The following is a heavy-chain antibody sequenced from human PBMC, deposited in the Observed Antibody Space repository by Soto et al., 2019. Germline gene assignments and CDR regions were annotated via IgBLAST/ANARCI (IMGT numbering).Heavy chain of an antibody. D-gene: IGHD2-15*01. CDR3: TKGWLDG. CDR1: GFTFSSHV. Sequence: ELQLLESGGGLVQPGGSLRLSCVASGFTFSSHVMNWVRQAPGRGLEWVSSVGGSGDTYYADSARGRFTISRDNSKNTVNLQMNSLKAEDTAVYYCTKGWLDGWGQGTTVSVSS. J-gene: IGHJ6*02. CDR2: VGGSGDT. V-gene: IGHV3-23*01.